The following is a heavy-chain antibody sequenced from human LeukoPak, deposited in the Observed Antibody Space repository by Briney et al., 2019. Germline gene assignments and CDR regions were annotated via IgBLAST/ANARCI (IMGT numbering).Heavy chain of an antibody. Sequence: SETLSLTCTVSGGSTSTYYWSWIRQSPGRGLEWIGYIHNSGTTNYNPSLKSRVTFSVDTSNNQFSLKLSSVTAADTAVYYCARNGRLQSVDYWGPGTLVTVSS. CDR3: ARNGRLQSVDY. CDR2: IHNSGTT. CDR1: GGSTSTYY. J-gene: IGHJ4*02. V-gene: IGHV4-59*01. D-gene: IGHD5-24*01.